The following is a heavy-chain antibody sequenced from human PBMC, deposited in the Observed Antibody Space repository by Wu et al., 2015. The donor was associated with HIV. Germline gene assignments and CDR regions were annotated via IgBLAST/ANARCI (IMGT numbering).Heavy chain of an antibody. J-gene: IGHJ4*02. CDR1: GDTFSSYS. CDR3: ARGPFPRSQXFGYFDY. D-gene: IGHD2/OR15-2a*01. CDR2: VIPIFKAA. Sequence: QVHLVQFGGEVKKPGSSVKVSCKTSGDTFSSYSINWVRQAPGQGLEWLGGVIPIFKAANYAQRFQGKLTITADDSTNTAFMYLSSLRSEDTAVYYCARGPFPRSQXFGYFDYWGQGTLVIVSS. V-gene: IGHV1-69*12.